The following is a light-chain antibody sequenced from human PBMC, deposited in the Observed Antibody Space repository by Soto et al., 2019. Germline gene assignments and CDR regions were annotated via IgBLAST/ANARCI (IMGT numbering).Light chain of an antibody. Sequence: EIVMTQSPATLSVSQGGRATLSCRASLCVSNRIVWYQQKPGQAHRLLIYGASARAAGIAARFSGSGSGKEFTRIISGLQSEVFAVYYCQQDYSWSPSTFGQGTRLEIK. CDR3: QQDYSWSPST. CDR2: GAS. CDR1: LCVSNR. J-gene: IGKJ5*01. V-gene: IGKV3-15*01.